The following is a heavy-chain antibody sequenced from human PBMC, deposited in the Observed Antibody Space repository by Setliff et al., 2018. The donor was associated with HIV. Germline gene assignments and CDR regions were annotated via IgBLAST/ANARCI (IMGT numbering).Heavy chain of an antibody. Sequence: TGGSLRLSCAASGFTFRNYWMSWVRQAPGKGLEWVANIKQDGSEKYYVDSVKGRFTVSRDNARNSLFLQMHSLRAEDTAVYYCARDREYYDSSGYYAVTAFDIWGQGTMVTVSS. CDR1: GFTFRNYW. J-gene: IGHJ3*02. CDR2: IKQDGSEK. CDR3: ARDREYYDSSGYYAVTAFDI. V-gene: IGHV3-7*01. D-gene: IGHD3-22*01.